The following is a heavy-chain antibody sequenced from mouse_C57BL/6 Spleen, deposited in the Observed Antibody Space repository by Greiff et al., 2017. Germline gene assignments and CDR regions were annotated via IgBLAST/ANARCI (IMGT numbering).Heavy chain of an antibody. D-gene: IGHD2-5*01. CDR1: GYTFTSYW. CDR2: IDPSDSYT. J-gene: IGHJ2*01. Sequence: QVQLQQPGAELVMPGASVKLSCKASGYTFTSYWMHWVKQRPGQGLEWIGEIDPSDSYTNYNQKFKGKSTLTVDKSSSTAYMQLSSLTSEDSAFDYCARSESNYDYCDYWGQGTTLTVSS. V-gene: IGHV1-69*01. CDR3: ARSESNYDYCDY.